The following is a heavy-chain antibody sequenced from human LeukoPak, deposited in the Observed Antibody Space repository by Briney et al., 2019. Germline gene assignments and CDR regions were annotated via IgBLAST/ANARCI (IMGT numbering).Heavy chain of an antibody. CDR2: IYYSGST. Sequence: SETLSLTCTVSGGSIGSYYWSWIRQPPGKGLEWIGYIYYSGSTNYNPSLKSRVTISVDTSKNQFSLKLSSVTAADTAVYYCARGGVYYYDSSGLSRGDFQHWGQGTLVTVSS. CDR1: GGSIGSYY. V-gene: IGHV4-59*01. J-gene: IGHJ1*01. D-gene: IGHD3-22*01. CDR3: ARGGVYYYDSSGLSRGDFQH.